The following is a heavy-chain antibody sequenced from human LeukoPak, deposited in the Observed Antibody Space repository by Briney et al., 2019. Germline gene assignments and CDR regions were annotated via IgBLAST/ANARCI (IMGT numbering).Heavy chain of an antibody. CDR2: ISWDGGST. CDR1: GFTFDDYT. D-gene: IGHD3-3*01. J-gene: IGHJ3*02. CDR3: AKDMGDYDFWSGYSAGDAFDI. Sequence: GGSPRLSCAASGFTFDDYTMHWVRQAPGKGLEWVSLISWDGGSTYYADSVKGRLTISRDNSKNSLYLQMNSLRTEDTALYYCAKDMGDYDFWSGYSAGDAFDIWGQGTMVTVSS. V-gene: IGHV3-43*01.